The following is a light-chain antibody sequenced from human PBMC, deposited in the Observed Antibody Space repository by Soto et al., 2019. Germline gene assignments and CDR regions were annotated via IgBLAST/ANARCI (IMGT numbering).Light chain of an antibody. CDR3: SSYTSSSTPVV. CDR2: EVS. V-gene: IGLV2-14*01. CDR1: SSDVGGYNY. Sequence: QSALTQPASVSGSPGQAITISCTGTSSDVGGYNYVSWYQQHPGKAPKLMIYEVSNRPSGVSNRFSGSKSGNTASLTISGLQAEHEADYYCSSYTSSSTPVVFGGGTKLTV. J-gene: IGLJ3*02.